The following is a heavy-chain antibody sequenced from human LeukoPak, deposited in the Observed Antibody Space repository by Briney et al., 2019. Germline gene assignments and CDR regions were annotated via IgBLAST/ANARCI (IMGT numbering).Heavy chain of an antibody. CDR3: ARAYCSGGSCYAVGDYYYYGMDV. J-gene: IGHJ6*02. CDR2: IGTAGDT. CDR1: GFTFSNNW. D-gene: IGHD2-15*01. Sequence: GGSLRLSCAASGFTFSNNWMHWVRQATGKGLEWVSAIGTAGDTYYPGSVKGRFTISRENAKNSLYLQMNSLRAEDTAVYYCARAYCSGGSCYAVGDYYYYGMDVWGQGTTVTVSS. V-gene: IGHV3-13*01.